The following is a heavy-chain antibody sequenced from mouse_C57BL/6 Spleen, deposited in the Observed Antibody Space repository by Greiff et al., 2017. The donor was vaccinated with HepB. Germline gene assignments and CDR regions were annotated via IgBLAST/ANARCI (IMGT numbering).Heavy chain of an antibody. J-gene: IGHJ2*01. CDR2: ISGGGGNT. CDR1: GFTFSSYT. V-gene: IGHV5-9*01. CDR3: ARHRTGTKYFDY. D-gene: IGHD4-1*01. Sequence: EVMLVESGGGLVKPGGSLKLSCAASGFTFSSYTMSWVRQTPEKRLEWVATISGGGGNTYYPDSVKGRFTISRDNAKNTLYLQMSSLRSEDTALYYCARHRTGTKYFDYWGQGTTLTVSS.